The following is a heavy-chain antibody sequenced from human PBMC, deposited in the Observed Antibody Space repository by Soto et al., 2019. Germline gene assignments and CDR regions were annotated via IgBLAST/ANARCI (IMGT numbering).Heavy chain of an antibody. CDR3: ARPDFGDYSYFDL. CDR1: GGTFSSHT. CDR2: IIPALGTA. Sequence: QDQLVQSGAEVKKPGSSVKVSCKASGGTFSSHTFSWVRQAPGQGLEWMGRIIPALGTATYGQKFQGRVTITADESATTVYMGLNFLISEDTVVYYCARPDFGDYSYFDLWGRGSLVTVSS. V-gene: IGHV1-69*08. D-gene: IGHD4-17*01. J-gene: IGHJ2*01.